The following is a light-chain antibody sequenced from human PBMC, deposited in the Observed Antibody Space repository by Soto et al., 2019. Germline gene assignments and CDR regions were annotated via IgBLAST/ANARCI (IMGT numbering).Light chain of an antibody. Sequence: EIVFTTSPATLSLSPGERATLSCRPSQSVSSNLAWYQQKPGQAPRLLIYGASTRATGIPARFSGSGSGTEFTLTISSLQSEDFAVYYCQQYNNWPPITFGQGTRPEI. CDR1: QSVSSN. CDR2: GAS. CDR3: QQYNNWPPIT. V-gene: IGKV3-15*01. J-gene: IGKJ5*01.